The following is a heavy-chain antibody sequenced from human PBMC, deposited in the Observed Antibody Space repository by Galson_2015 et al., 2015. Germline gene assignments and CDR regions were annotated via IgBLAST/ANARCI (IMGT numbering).Heavy chain of an antibody. V-gene: IGHV1-24*01. CDR2: FDPEGGET. D-gene: IGHD1-26*01. CDR3: ATGRRVGASDI. CDR1: GYTLTGLS. J-gene: IGHJ3*02. Sequence: SVKVSCRGSGYTLTGLSLHWVRQAPGKGLEWVGGFDPEGGETIYAQKFQGRVTMTEDTSTDTVSMELRSPRPEDTAVYYCATGRRVGASDIWGQGTMVTVSS.